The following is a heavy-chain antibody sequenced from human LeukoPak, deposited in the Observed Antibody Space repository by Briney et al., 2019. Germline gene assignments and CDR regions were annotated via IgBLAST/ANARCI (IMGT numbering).Heavy chain of an antibody. V-gene: IGHV3-23*01. CDR2: ISGSGGRT. D-gene: IGHD4-11*01. CDR1: GFTFISYA. J-gene: IGHJ4*02. CDR3: ARGYINAPLDY. Sequence: GGSLRLSCAASGFTFISYAMNWVRQAPGKGLEWVSAISGSGGRTYYADFVKGRFTISRDNAKNSLYLQMNSLRAEDTALYYCARGYINAPLDYWGQGTLVTVSS.